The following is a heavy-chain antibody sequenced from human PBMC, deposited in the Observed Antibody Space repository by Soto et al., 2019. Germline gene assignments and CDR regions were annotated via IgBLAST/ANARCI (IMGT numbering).Heavy chain of an antibody. CDR3: AKDRGRPDAFNI. D-gene: IGHD3-10*01. J-gene: IGHJ3*02. V-gene: IGHV3-74*01. CDR2: IDNGGTNT. CDR1: GYNFGVFW. Sequence: SGGSLRLSCAGSGYNFGVFWMHWVRQAPGKGMVWVSRIDNGGTNTVYADAVKGRFTISRDNAKNTLYLQMNSLIAEDTAVYYCAKDRGRPDAFNIWGQGTTVTVSS.